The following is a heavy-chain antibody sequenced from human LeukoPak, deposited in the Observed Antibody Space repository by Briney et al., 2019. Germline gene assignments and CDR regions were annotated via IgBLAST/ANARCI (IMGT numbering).Heavy chain of an antibody. Sequence: GGSLRLSCAASGFTLDDYAMHWVRQAPGKGLEWVSGISWNSGSIGYADSVKGRFTISRDNAKNSLYLQMNSLRAEDTALYYCAKDLYDEITMVRGVIITGFDYWGQGTLVTVSS. CDR1: GFTLDDYA. CDR3: AKDLYDEITMVRGVIITGFDY. D-gene: IGHD3-10*01. V-gene: IGHV3-9*01. J-gene: IGHJ4*02. CDR2: ISWNSGSI.